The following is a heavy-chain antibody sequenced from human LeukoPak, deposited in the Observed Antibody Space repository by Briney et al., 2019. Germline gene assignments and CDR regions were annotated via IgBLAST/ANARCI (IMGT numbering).Heavy chain of an antibody. D-gene: IGHD3-10*01. Sequence: PSQTLSLTCTVSGGSISSGDYYWSWIRQPAGKGLEWIGRMYSSGNTNYNPSLKSRVTISVDTSKNQFSLKLSSVTAADTAVYYCARFLNGVFDYWGQGTLVTVSS. CDR2: MYSSGNT. V-gene: IGHV4-61*02. CDR1: GGSISSGDYY. J-gene: IGHJ4*02. CDR3: ARFLNGVFDY.